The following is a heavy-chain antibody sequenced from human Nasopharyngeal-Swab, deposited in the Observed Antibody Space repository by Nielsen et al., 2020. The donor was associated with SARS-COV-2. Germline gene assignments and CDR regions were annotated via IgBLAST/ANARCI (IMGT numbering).Heavy chain of an antibody. CDR2: ITPSGGST. V-gene: IGHV1-46*01. CDR1: GYTFTSYH. J-gene: IGHJ4*02. CDR3: ARDIEEWLVVPSLSFDF. D-gene: IGHD3-3*01. Sequence: ASVKVSCKASGYTFTSYHMHWVRQAPGQGLEWMGIITPSGGSTNYAQKFQGRVTMTSDTSTSTVYMYLSSLRSEDTAVYYCARDIEEWLVVPSLSFDFWGQGTLVTVSS.